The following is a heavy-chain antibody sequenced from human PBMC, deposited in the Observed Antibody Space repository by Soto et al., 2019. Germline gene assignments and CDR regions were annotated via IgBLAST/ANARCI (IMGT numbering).Heavy chain of an antibody. Sequence: VQLEESGPGLLKPSQTLSLTCTVSGASIATGAFYWSWIRLQSGKGPEWIGSIFYAGATYYNPCLKSRVEITRDGAQTEFSLNLRSVAAADTAVYYCAREGDYRTWFEPWGPGTLVTVSS. J-gene: IGHJ5*02. CDR2: IFYAGAT. V-gene: IGHV4-31*03. D-gene: IGHD4-17*01. CDR3: AREGDYRTWFEP. CDR1: GASIATGAFY.